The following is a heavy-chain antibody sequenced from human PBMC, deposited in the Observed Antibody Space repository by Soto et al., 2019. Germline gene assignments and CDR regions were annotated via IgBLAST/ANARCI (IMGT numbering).Heavy chain of an antibody. V-gene: IGHV3-7*01. J-gene: IGHJ4*02. CDR3: ARDCSGGISYGYYFDY. Sequence: EVQLVESGGGLVQLGGSLRLSCATSGFTLSSYWMSWVRQAPGKGLEWVANIKRDGSEKYYVDSVQGRFTISRDNAKNSLYLQMNSLRAEDTAVYYCARDCSGGISYGYYFDYWGQGTLVTVSS. D-gene: IGHD2-15*01. CDR2: IKRDGSEK. CDR1: GFTLSSYW.